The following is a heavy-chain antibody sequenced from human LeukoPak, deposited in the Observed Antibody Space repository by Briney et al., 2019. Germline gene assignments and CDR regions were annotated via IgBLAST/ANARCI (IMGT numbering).Heavy chain of an antibody. J-gene: IGHJ4*02. CDR1: GYTFTSYY. CDR3: ARGLAVAVAGDDY. V-gene: IGHV1-46*01. Sequence: ASVKVSCKASGYTFTSYYMHWVRQAPGQGLEWMGIINPSGGSTSYAQKFQGRVTMTRNTSISTAYMELSSLRSEDTAVYYCARGLAVAVAGDDYWGQGTLVTVSS. D-gene: IGHD6-19*01. CDR2: INPSGGST.